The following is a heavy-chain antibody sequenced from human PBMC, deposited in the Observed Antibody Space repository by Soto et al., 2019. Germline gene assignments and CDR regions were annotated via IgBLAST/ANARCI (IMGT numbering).Heavy chain of an antibody. Sequence: EVQLVESGGGLVQPGGSLRLSCAGSGLTLSDHYIDWVRQAPGKGLEWVGRSIDKPQGYSTAYAASVKGRFTTSRDESKNSAYLQMNSLKTEDTAVYYCVRATYFSDSSGYIRCLDYWGQGTLVTVSS. V-gene: IGHV3-72*01. J-gene: IGHJ4*02. CDR2: SIDKPQGYST. D-gene: IGHD3-22*01. CDR1: GLTLSDHY. CDR3: VRATYFSDSSGYIRCLDY.